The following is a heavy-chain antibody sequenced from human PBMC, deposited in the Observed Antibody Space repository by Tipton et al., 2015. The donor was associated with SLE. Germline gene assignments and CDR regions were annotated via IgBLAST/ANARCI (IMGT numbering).Heavy chain of an antibody. CDR3: AREGITIRAFDI. D-gene: IGHD3-10*01. CDR2: IYYSGST. V-gene: IGHV4-39*07. J-gene: IGHJ3*02. Sequence: TLSLTCSVSGASISSSGYYWGWIRQPPGKGLEWIGSIYYSGSTYYNPSLKSRVTISVDTSKNHFSLKLSSVTAADTAVYYCAREGITIRAFDIWGQGTMVTVSS. CDR1: GASISSSGYY.